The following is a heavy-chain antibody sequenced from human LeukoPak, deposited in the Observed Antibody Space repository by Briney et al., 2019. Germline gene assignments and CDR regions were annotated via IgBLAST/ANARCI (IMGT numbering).Heavy chain of an antibody. J-gene: IGHJ6*02. D-gene: IGHD2-21*02. CDR2: ISYDGSNK. CDR1: GFTFSSYA. CDR3: ARGCLLCLTSTAYSSYGMDV. Sequence: PGRSLRLSCAASGFTFSSYAMQWVRQAPGKGLEWVAVISYDGSNKYYADSVKGRFTISRDNSKNTLYLQMNSLRAEDTAVYYCARGCLLCLTSTAYSSYGMDVGGQGTTVTVSS. V-gene: IGHV3-30-3*01.